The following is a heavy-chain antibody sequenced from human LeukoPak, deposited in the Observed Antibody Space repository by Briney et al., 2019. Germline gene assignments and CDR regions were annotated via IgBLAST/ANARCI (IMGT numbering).Heavy chain of an antibody. CDR1: GFTFTNHA. D-gene: IGHD6-19*01. J-gene: IGHJ4*02. V-gene: IGHV3-23*01. CDR2: ISGSGDTT. CDR3: TPSAWYLPQWFDF. Sequence: PGGSLRLSCEASGFTFTNHAMSWVRQAPGKGLEWVSSISGSGDTTNYADSVKGRFTISRDTSTSTMFLQMNNLRAEDSAIYYCTPSAWYLPQWFDFWGRGTLVTVSS.